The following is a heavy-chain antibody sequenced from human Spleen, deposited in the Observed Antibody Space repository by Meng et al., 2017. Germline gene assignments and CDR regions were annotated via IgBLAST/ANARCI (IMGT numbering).Heavy chain of an antibody. V-gene: IGHV4-34*01. D-gene: IGHD4-11*01. CDR1: GGSFSDYY. CDR3: ARGPTTVAHDFDY. J-gene: IGHJ4*02. Sequence: QLQLTQWGAGLLKPSEPLSLTCVVSGGSFSDYYWSWIRQPPGKGLEWIGEINHSGSTNYNPSLESRATISVETSQNKLSLKLSSVTAADSAVYYCARGPTTVAHDFDYWGQGTLVTVSS. CDR2: INHSGST.